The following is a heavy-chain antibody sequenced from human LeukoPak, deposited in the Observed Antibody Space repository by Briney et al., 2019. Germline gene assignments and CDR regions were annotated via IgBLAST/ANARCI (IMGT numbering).Heavy chain of an antibody. Sequence: SETLSLTCAVSGYSISSGYYWGWIRQPPGKGLEGIGSIYHSGSTYYNPSLKSRETITGEKCKNQLSVKLSSVTAADTAVYYCATKAVAGSGAFDIWGQGTMVTVSS. CDR3: ATKAVAGSGAFDI. V-gene: IGHV4-38-2*01. CDR2: IYHSGST. J-gene: IGHJ3*02. D-gene: IGHD6-19*01. CDR1: GYSISSGYY.